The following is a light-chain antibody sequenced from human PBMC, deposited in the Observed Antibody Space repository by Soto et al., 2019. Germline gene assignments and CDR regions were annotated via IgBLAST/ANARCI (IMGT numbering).Light chain of an antibody. J-gene: IGKJ1*01. Sequence: DIQMTQSPSSLSESVGDRVTITCRASKYVDTYLNWYQQKPGKAPKLLIYGASSLQSGVPSRFSGIGSGTDFTLTISSLQPEDSATYYCQQSYRTPRSFGQGTKVEVK. CDR3: QQSYRTPRS. CDR2: GAS. V-gene: IGKV1-39*01. CDR1: KYVDTY.